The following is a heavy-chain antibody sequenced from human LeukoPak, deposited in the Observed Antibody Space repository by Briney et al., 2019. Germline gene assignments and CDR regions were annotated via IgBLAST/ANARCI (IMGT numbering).Heavy chain of an antibody. Sequence: GGSLRLSCAASGFTFSSYWVSWVRQAPGKGLEWVANIKQDGSEKYYVDSVKGRFTISRDNAKNSLYLQMNSLRAEDTAVYYCARIPEVVPAATYYFDYWGQGTLVTVSS. D-gene: IGHD2-2*01. V-gene: IGHV3-7*03. CDR2: IKQDGSEK. CDR1: GFTFSSYW. CDR3: ARIPEVVPAATYYFDY. J-gene: IGHJ4*02.